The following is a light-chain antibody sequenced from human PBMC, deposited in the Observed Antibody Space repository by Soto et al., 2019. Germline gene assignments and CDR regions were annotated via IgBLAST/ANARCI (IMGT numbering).Light chain of an antibody. Sequence: EIVMTQSPATLSVSPGERATLSCRASQSVSRTLAWYHQKPGQAPRLLIYGASTRATGIPARFSGSGSGTEFTLTISSLQSEDLAVYYCQQYNNWPCTFGQGTRLEIK. J-gene: IGKJ5*01. CDR3: QQYNNWPCT. V-gene: IGKV3-15*01. CDR2: GAS. CDR1: QSVSRT.